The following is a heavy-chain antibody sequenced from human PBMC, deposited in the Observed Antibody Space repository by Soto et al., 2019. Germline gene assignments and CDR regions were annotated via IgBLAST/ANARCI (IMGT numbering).Heavy chain of an antibody. CDR1: GGSISSGGYY. D-gene: IGHD6-25*01. Sequence: SETLSLTCTVSGGSISSGGYYWSWIRQHPGKGLEWIGYIYYSGSTYYNPSLKSRVTISVDTSKNQFSLKLSSVTAADTAVYYCAREQRRYYYYGMDVWGQGTTVTVSS. V-gene: IGHV4-31*03. J-gene: IGHJ6*02. CDR3: AREQRRYYYYGMDV. CDR2: IYYSGST.